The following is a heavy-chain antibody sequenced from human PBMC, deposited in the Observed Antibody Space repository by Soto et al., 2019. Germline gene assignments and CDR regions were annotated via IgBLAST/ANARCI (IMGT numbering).Heavy chain of an antibody. CDR1: GGSFSGYY. CDR3: AGGMVRGVIKYFDY. D-gene: IGHD3-10*01. V-gene: IGHV4-34*01. Sequence: SETLSLTCAVYGGSFSGYYWSWIRQPPGKGLEWIGEINHSGSTNYNPSLKSRVTISVDTSKNQFSLKLSSVTAADTAVYYCAGGMVRGVIKYFDYWGQGTLVTVSS. J-gene: IGHJ4*02. CDR2: INHSGST.